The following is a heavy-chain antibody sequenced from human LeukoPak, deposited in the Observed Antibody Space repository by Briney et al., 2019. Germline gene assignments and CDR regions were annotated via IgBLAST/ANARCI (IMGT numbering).Heavy chain of an antibody. CDR2: ISGSGGST. CDR3: ANLGYCSGGSCYSEGYYYYYGMDV. V-gene: IGHV3-23*01. D-gene: IGHD2-15*01. CDR1: GFTFSSYA. Sequence: GGSLRLSCVASGFTFSSYAMSWVRQAPGKGLEWVSAISGSGGSTYYADSVKGRFTISRDNSKNTLYLQMNSLRAEDTAVYYCANLGYCSGGSCYSEGYYYYYGMDVWGQGTTVTVSS. J-gene: IGHJ6*02.